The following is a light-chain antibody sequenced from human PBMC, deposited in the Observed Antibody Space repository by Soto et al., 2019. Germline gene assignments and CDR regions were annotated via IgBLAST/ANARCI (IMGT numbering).Light chain of an antibody. J-gene: IGLJ1*01. CDR1: NIGSKS. CDR3: QVWHSSSDHYV. Sequence: SYELTQPPSVSVAPGQTARITCGGNNIGSKSVHWYQQKPGQAPVLVVYDDSDRPSGIPERFSGSNSGNTATLTISRVEAGDEAEYYCQVWHSSSDHYVFGTGTKSPS. CDR2: DDS. V-gene: IGLV3-21*02.